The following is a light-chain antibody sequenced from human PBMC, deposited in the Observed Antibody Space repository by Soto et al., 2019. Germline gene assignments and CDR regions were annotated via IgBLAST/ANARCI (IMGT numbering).Light chain of an antibody. Sequence: QAVVTQEPSLTVSPGGTVTLTCGSSTGAVTSGHYPYWFQQKPGQAPRTLIYDTSNKHSWTPARFSGSLLGGKAALTLSGAQPEDEAEYYCLLSYSGARSVVFGGGPMLTVL. J-gene: IGLJ2*01. CDR2: DTS. CDR3: LLSYSGARSVV. V-gene: IGLV7-46*01. CDR1: TGAVTSGHY.